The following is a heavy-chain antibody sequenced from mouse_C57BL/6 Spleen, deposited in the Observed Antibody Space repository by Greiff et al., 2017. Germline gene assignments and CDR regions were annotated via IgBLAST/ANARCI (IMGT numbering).Heavy chain of an antibody. D-gene: IGHD3-3*01. V-gene: IGHV5-4*01. CDR2: ISDGGSYT. CDR1: GFTFSSYA. CDR3: ARDPGQGAMDY. J-gene: IGHJ4*01. Sequence: EVKLMESGGGLVKPGGSLKLSCAASGFTFSSYAMSWVRQTPEKRLEWVATISDGGSYTYYPDNVKGRFTISRDNAKNNLYLQMSHLKSEDTAMYYCARDPGQGAMDYWGQGTSGTVSS.